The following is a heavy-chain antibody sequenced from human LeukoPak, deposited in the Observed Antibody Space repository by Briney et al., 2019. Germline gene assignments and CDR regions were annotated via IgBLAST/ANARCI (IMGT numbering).Heavy chain of an antibody. V-gene: IGHV4-38-2*02. CDR3: GRDRPSGYYDY. CDR1: SYSIRSDYY. CDR2: INHSGIT. J-gene: IGHJ4*02. D-gene: IGHD3-22*01. Sequence: SVTLSLTCTVSSYSIRSDYYWGWIRQTPGKGLEWIASINHSGITYYNPSLKSRVTISVDMSKNQFSLKLTSVTAADTAVYYCGRDRPSGYYDYWGQGILVTVSS.